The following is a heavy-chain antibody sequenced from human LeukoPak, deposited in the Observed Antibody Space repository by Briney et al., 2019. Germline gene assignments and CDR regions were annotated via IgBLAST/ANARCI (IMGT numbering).Heavy chain of an antibody. V-gene: IGHV3-66*01. Sequence: PGGSLRLSSAASGFTVSSNYMSWVRQAPGKGLEWVSVIYSGGSTYYADSVKGRFTISRDNSKNTLYLQMNSLRAEDTAVYYCARDRSYYDILTGYSNHYGMDVWGQGTTVTVSS. D-gene: IGHD3-9*01. CDR1: GFTVSSNY. CDR2: IYSGGST. J-gene: IGHJ6*02. CDR3: ARDRSYYDILTGYSNHYGMDV.